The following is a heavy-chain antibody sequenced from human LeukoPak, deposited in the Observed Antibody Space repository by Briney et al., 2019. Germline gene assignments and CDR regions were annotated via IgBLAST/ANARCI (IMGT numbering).Heavy chain of an antibody. J-gene: IGHJ4*02. CDR1: GFIFRNFG. CDR2: IWSDGSNE. D-gene: IGHD6-19*01. CDR3: ARDQQGVDGVEFYYFDY. V-gene: IGHV3-33*01. Sequence: GGSLRLSCVASGFIFRNFGMHWVRQAPGKGLEWVAVIWSDGSNEYYADSVEGRFTISRDTSKDTLYLQMNSLRAEDTAVYYCARDQQGVDGVEFYYFDYWGQGTLVTVSS.